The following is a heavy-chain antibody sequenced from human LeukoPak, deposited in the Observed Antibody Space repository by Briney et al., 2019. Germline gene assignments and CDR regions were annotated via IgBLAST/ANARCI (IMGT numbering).Heavy chain of an antibody. J-gene: IGHJ3*02. CDR3: APPFGSGSSI. V-gene: IGHV3-11*03. CDR2: ISSSATYT. Sequence: GGSLKLSCAASGFTFSDNYMSWFRQAPGKGLEWVSYISSSATYTNYADSVKGRFTISRDNSKNSLYLQMSSLGAEDTAVYYCAPPFGSGSSIWGQGTMVTVSS. CDR1: GFTFSDNY. D-gene: IGHD3-10*01.